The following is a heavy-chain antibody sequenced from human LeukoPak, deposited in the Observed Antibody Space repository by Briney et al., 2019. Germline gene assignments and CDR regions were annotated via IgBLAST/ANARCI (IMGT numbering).Heavy chain of an antibody. CDR3: AKDRDIVVVRAGIRQGLDY. D-gene: IGHD2-2*01. V-gene: IGHV3-30*18. J-gene: IGHJ4*02. CDR2: ISYDGSNK. Sequence: GGSLRLSCAASGFTFSSYGMHWVRQAPGKGLEWVAVISYDGSNKYYADSVKGRFTISRDNSKNTLYLQMNSLRAEDTSVYYCAKDRDIVVVRAGIRQGLDYWGQGTLVTVSS. CDR1: GFTFSSYG.